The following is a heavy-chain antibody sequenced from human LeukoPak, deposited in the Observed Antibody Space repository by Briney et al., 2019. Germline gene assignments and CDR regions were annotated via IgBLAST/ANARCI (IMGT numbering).Heavy chain of an antibody. V-gene: IGHV3-23*01. CDR3: AKLQDFYDNSGYSYFDN. J-gene: IGHJ4*02. CDR1: GFTFSNYA. Sequence: GGSLRVSCAASGFTFSNYAMSWVRQAPGKGLEWASSITGNALNTYQADFIKGRFTISRDDSKNTLYLHLSSLRVEDTAVYYCAKLQDFYDNSGYSYFDNWGQGTLVTVSS. CDR2: ITGNALNT. D-gene: IGHD3-22*01.